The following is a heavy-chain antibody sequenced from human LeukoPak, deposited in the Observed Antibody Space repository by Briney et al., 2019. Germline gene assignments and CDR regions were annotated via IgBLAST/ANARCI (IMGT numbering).Heavy chain of an antibody. D-gene: IGHD2-21*01. CDR2: IKQDGSEK. J-gene: IGHJ4*02. V-gene: IGHV3-7*01. Sequence: GGSLRLSCAASGFTFSSNWMNWVRQAPGKGLEWVANIKQDGSEKYYVDSVKGRFTISRDNAKKSLYLQMNSLRAEDTAVYYCAKSLFSLTDYWGQGTLVTVSS. CDR3: AKSLFSLTDY. CDR1: GFTFSSNW.